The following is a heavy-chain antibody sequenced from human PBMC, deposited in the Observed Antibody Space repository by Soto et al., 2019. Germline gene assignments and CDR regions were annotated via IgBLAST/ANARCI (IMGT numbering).Heavy chain of an antibody. Sequence: QVQLVQSGAEVKKPGASVKVSCKASGYTFTGYYMHWVRQAPGQGLEWMGWINPNSGGTNYAQKFQGWVTMTRDTSISTAYMELSRLISDDTAVYYCARVAWGGRSGEKRGHYYYGMDVWGQGTTVTVSS. V-gene: IGHV1-2*04. CDR2: INPNSGGT. CDR1: GYTFTGYY. CDR3: ARVAWGGRSGEKRGHYYYGMDV. J-gene: IGHJ6*02. D-gene: IGHD2-21*01.